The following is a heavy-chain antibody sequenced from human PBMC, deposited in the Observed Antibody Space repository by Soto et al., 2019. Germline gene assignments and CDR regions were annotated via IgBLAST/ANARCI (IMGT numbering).Heavy chain of an antibody. J-gene: IGHJ5*02. D-gene: IGHD6-19*01. CDR2: ISYDGSDS. V-gene: IGHV3-30-3*01. CDR1: GFTFSSYA. Sequence: QVQLVESGGGVVQPGRSLRLSCAASGFTFSSYAMHWVRQAPGKGLEWVAVISYDGSDSYYADSVKGRFTISRDNSKNTLYLQMNSPRAEDTAVYYCARAGGWTRRGWFDPWGQGTLVTVSS. CDR3: ARAGGWTRRGWFDP.